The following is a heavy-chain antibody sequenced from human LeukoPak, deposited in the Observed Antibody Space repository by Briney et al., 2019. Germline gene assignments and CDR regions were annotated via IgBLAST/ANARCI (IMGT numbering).Heavy chain of an antibody. CDR1: GFTFSSYS. J-gene: IGHJ4*02. D-gene: IGHD1-26*01. Sequence: GGSLRLSCAASGFTFSSYSMNWVRQAPGKGLEWVSSISSSSSYIYYVDSVKGRFTISRDNSKNTLYLQMNSLRVEDTAVYYCAKGWYSGSYYEYYFDYWGQGTLVSVSS. CDR2: ISSSSSYI. CDR3: AKGWYSGSYYEYYFDY. V-gene: IGHV3-21*04.